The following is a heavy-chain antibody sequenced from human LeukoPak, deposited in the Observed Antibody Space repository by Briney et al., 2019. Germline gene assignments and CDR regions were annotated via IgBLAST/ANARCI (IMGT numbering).Heavy chain of an antibody. CDR3: ARGLLVVVAATRDDAFDI. D-gene: IGHD2-15*01. CDR2: TYPGDSDT. Sequence: GESLKISCKGSGYSFTSYWIGWVRQMPGKGLEWMGITYPGDSDTRYSPSFQGQVTISADKSISTAYLQWSSLKASDTAMCYCARGLLVVVAATRDDAFDIWGQGTMVTVSS. J-gene: IGHJ3*02. CDR1: GYSFTSYW. V-gene: IGHV5-51*01.